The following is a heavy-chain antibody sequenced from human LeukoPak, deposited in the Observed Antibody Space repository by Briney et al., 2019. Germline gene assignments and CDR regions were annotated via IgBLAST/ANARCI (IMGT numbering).Heavy chain of an antibody. CDR2: ISGDGGNT. D-gene: IGHD2-8*01. CDR3: AREGTPGTNDY. V-gene: IGHV3-64*01. J-gene: IGHJ4*02. Sequence: GGSLRLSCAASGFSFSSYPMHWVRQAPGKGLESVSAISGDGGNTYYANSVKGRFTISRDNSKNTLYLQMGSLTAEDMAVYYCAREGTPGTNDYWGQGTLVTVSS. CDR1: GFSFSSYP.